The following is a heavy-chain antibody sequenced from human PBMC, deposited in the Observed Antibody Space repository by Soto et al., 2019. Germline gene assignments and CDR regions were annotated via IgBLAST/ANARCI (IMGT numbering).Heavy chain of an antibody. D-gene: IGHD2-2*01. CDR2: ISYDGSNK. CDR1: GFTFSSYA. V-gene: IGHV3-30-3*01. CDR3: AILGYCISTSCPSRGYYYYGMDV. Sequence: QVQLVESGGGVVQPGRSLRLSCAASGFTFSSYAMHWVRQAPGKGLEWVAVISYDGSNKYYADSVKGRLTISRDNSKNTLYLPMHSLRAEGTAVYYCAILGYCISTSCPSRGYYYYGMDVWGQGTTVTVSS. J-gene: IGHJ6*02.